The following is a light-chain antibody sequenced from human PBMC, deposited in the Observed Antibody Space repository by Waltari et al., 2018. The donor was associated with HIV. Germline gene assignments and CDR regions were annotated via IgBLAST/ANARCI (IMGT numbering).Light chain of an antibody. CDR2: EVT. Sequence: QSALTQPASVSGSPGQSITISCTGTNSDVGAYTYVSWYQQHPGKVPKLMIYEVTNRPSGISNRFSGSKSGNTASLTISGLQAEDEAHYYCSSYTSSSTVVFGGGTKLTVL. CDR3: SSYTSSSTVV. V-gene: IGLV2-14*01. CDR1: NSDVGAYTY. J-gene: IGLJ2*01.